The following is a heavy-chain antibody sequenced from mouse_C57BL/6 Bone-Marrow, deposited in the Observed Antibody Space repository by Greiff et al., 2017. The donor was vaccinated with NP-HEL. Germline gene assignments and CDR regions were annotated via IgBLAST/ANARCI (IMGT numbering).Heavy chain of an antibody. CDR1: GYTFTDYE. V-gene: IGHV1-15*01. Sequence: QVQLKQSGAELVRPGASVTLSCKASGYTFTDYEMHWVKQTPVHGLEWIGAIDPETGGTAYNQKFKGKATLTVDKSSSTAYMQLSSLTSEDSAVYYCAYDYDDGAWFAYWGQGTLVTVSA. CDR2: IDPETGGT. CDR3: AYDYDDGAWFAY. J-gene: IGHJ3*01. D-gene: IGHD2-4*01.